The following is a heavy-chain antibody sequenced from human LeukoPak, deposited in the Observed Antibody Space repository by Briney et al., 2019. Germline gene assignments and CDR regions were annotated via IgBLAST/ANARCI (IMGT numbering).Heavy chain of an antibody. Sequence: GGSLRLSCAASGFTVSSNYMSWVRQAPGKGLEWVSVIYSGGSTYYADSVKGRFTISRDNSKNTLYLQMNSLRAEDTAVYYCARDKGRITIAAPKDAFDVWGQGTTVTVRS. J-gene: IGHJ3*01. CDR2: IYSGGST. D-gene: IGHD6-6*01. V-gene: IGHV3-53*01. CDR3: ARDKGRITIAAPKDAFDV. CDR1: GFTVSSNY.